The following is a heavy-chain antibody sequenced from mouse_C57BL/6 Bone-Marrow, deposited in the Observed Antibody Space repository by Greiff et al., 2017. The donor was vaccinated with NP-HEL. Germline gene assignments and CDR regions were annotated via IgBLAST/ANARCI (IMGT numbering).Heavy chain of an antibody. CDR3: TSYDYDGGYAMDY. CDR1: GYTFTDYE. Sequence: VHLVESGAELVRPGASVTLSCKASGYTFTDYEMHWVKQTPVHGLEWIGAIDPETGGTAYNQKFKGKAILTADKSSSTAYMELRSLTSEDSAVYYCTSYDYDGGYAMDYWGQGTSVTVSS. J-gene: IGHJ4*01. V-gene: IGHV1-15*01. D-gene: IGHD2-4*01. CDR2: IDPETGGT.